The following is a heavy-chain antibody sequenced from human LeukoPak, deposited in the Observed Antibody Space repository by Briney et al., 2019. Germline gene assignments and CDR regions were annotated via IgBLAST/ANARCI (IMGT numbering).Heavy chain of an antibody. CDR3: AAVVPAGYYYFDY. D-gene: IGHD2-2*01. CDR2: IYPGDSDT. J-gene: IGHJ4*02. CDR1: GYSFTSYW. V-gene: IGHV5-51*01. Sequence: GESLKISCKGSGYSFTSYWIGWVRQMPGKGLEWMGIIYPGDSDTRYSPSFQGQVTISAGKSISTAYLQWSSLKASDTAMYYCAAVVPAGYYYFDYWGQGTLVTVSS.